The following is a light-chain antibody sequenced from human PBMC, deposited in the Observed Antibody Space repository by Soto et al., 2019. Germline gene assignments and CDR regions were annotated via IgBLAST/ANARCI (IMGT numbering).Light chain of an antibody. J-gene: IGKJ4*01. CDR2: TAS. CDR3: QQLNSYPLT. CDR1: QGISSS. V-gene: IGKV1-9*01. Sequence: DIQLTQSPSFLSASVGDRVTITCRASQGISSSLTWYQQKPGKAPTLLISTASTLQSGVPSRFSGSGSGTEFTLTISSLQPEDFATYYCQQLNSYPLTLGGGTKVDIK.